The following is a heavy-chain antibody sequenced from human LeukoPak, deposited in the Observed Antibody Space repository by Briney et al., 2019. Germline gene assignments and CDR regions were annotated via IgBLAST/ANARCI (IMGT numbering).Heavy chain of an antibody. D-gene: IGHD5-12*01. Sequence: GGSLRLSCAASGFTVSSNYMSRVRQAPGKGLEWVSVIYSGGSTYYADSVKGRFTISRDNSKNTLYLQMNSLRAEDTAVYYCARVLSRGYSGYDLWNYYYYYMDVWGKGTTVTVSS. CDR3: ARVLSRGYSGYDLWNYYYYYMDV. CDR1: GFTVSSNY. V-gene: IGHV3-53*01. J-gene: IGHJ6*03. CDR2: IYSGGST.